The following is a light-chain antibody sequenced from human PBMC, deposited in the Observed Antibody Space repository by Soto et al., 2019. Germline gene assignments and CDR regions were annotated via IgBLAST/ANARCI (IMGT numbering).Light chain of an antibody. CDR3: QQYNNWPPRKYT. J-gene: IGKJ2*01. V-gene: IGKV3-15*01. CDR1: QSVSSN. CDR2: GAS. Sequence: EIVMTQSPATLSVSPGERATLSCRASQSVSSNLAWYQQKPGQAPRLLIYGASTRATGIPARFSGSGSGTEFTLTISSLQSEDFAVYYCQQYNNWPPRKYTFCQGTKLEIK.